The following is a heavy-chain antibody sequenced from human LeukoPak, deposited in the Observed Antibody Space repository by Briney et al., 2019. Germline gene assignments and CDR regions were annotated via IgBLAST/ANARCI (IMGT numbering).Heavy chain of an antibody. CDR3: AREEAYCGGDCYSDDAFDI. CDR2: INPNSGGT. J-gene: IGHJ3*02. Sequence: ASVKVSCKASGYTFTGYYMHWVRQAPGQGLEWMGWINPNSGGTKYAQKFQGRVTMTRDTSISTAYMELSRLRSDDTAVYYCAREEAYCGGDCYSDDAFDIWGQGTMVTVSS. D-gene: IGHD2-21*02. CDR1: GYTFTGYY. V-gene: IGHV1-2*02.